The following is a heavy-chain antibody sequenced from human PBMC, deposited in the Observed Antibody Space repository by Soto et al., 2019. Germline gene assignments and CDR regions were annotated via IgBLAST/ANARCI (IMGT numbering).Heavy chain of an antibody. D-gene: IGHD3-10*02. CDR1: GGSISSSNW. CDR2: IYHSGSN. V-gene: IGHV4-4*02. Sequence: QVQLQESGPGLVKPSGTLSLTCAVSGGSISSSNWWSWVRQPPGKGLEWIGEIYHSGSNNYNPSPKSRVTISVDKSKNQFSLKLSAVTAADTAVYYCASVRGGYYYAMDVWGQGTTVTVSS. J-gene: IGHJ6*02. CDR3: ASVRGGYYYAMDV.